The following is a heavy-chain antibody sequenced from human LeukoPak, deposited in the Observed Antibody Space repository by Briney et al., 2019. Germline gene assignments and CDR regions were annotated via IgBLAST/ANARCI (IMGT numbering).Heavy chain of an antibody. CDR2: IDPKSGGT. J-gene: IGHJ3*02. CDR3: TVVGDAFDI. Sequence: ASVKVSCKSSGYTSTDYYMHWVRQAPGQGLEWMGWIDPKSGGTNYAQKFQGRVTMTRDTSISTAYMELSRLRSDDTAVYYCTVVGDAFDIWGQGTMVTVSS. CDR1: GYTSTDYY. D-gene: IGHD1-26*01. V-gene: IGHV1-2*02.